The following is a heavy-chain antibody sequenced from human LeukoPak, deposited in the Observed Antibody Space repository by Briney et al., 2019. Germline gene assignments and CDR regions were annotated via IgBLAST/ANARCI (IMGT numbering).Heavy chain of an antibody. V-gene: IGHV3-11*01. CDR3: ARYEWNGSGSFDY. D-gene: IGHD3-10*01. CDR1: GFTFSDHY. Sequence: GGSLRLSCAASGFTFSDHYISWIRQAPGKGLEWVSWISFSGSMIKYADSVKGRFTISRDNAKNSLYLQMNSLRGEDTAVYYCARYEWNGSGSFDYWGKGTLVTVSS. J-gene: IGHJ4*02. CDR2: ISFSGSMI.